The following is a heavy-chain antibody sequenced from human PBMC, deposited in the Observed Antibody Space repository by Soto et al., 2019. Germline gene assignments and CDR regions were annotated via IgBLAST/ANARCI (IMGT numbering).Heavy chain of an antibody. V-gene: IGHV4-34*09. Sequence: SETLSLTCAVYGGSFSGYYWSWIRQPPGKGLEWIGDINHSGSTNYNPSLKSRVTISVDTSKNQFSLKLSSVTTADTAVYYCAREGCSSTSCYFLSGASWFDPWGQGTLVTVSS. D-gene: IGHD2-2*01. CDR3: AREGCSSTSCYFLSGASWFDP. J-gene: IGHJ5*02. CDR1: GGSFSGYY. CDR2: INHSGST.